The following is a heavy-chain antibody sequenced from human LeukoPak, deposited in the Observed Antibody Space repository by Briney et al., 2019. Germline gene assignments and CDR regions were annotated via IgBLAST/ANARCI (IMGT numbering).Heavy chain of an antibody. CDR2: IYTSGGT. J-gene: IGHJ4*02. Sequence: PSETLSLTCAVSGGSISSGSYYWSWIRQPAGKGLEWIGRIYTSGGTNYNPSLKSRVTISVDTSKNQFSLKLSSVTAADTAVYYRASVRLGYCTAGSCSPVDYWGQGTLVAVSS. D-gene: IGHD2-15*01. CDR3: ASVRLGYCTAGSCSPVDY. V-gene: IGHV4-61*02. CDR1: GGSISSGSYY.